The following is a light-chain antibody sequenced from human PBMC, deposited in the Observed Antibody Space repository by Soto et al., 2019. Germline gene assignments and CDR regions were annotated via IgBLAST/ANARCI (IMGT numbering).Light chain of an antibody. CDR1: QSVSRR. V-gene: IGKV3-20*01. J-gene: IGKJ1*01. CDR3: QQYGSSGT. Sequence: EVVLTQSPGTLSLSPGGRATLSFRASQSVSRRLAWYQQRPGQSPRLLISGASMRASGVPVRFIGSGSGTDFTLTITRLEPEDFAVYYCQQYGSSGTFGQGTKVDIK. CDR2: GAS.